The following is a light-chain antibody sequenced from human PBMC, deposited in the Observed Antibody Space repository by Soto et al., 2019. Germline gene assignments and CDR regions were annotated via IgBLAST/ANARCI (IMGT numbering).Light chain of an antibody. CDR3: QSYDSSLSAL. J-gene: IGLJ1*01. CDR2: GNS. V-gene: IGLV1-40*01. Sequence: QPVLTQPPSVSGAPGQRVTISCTGSSSNIGAGYDVHWYQQLPGTAPKLLIYGNSNRPSGVPDRFFGSKSGTSASLAITGLQAEDEADYYCQSYDSSLSALFGTGTKLTVL. CDR1: SSNIGAGYD.